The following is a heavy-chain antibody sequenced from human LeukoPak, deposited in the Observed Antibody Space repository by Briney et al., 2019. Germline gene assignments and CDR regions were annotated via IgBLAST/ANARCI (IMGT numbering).Heavy chain of an antibody. CDR3: ARDGPSFLYGDYVSISGDAFDI. CDR2: IWYDGSNK. Sequence: PGRSLRLSCAASGFTFSSYGMHWVRQAPGKGLEWVAVIWYDGSNKYYADSVKGRFTISRDNSKNTLYLQMNSLRAEDTAVYYCARDGPSFLYGDYVSISGDAFDIWGQGTMVTVST. CDR1: GFTFSSYG. V-gene: IGHV3-33*01. D-gene: IGHD4-17*01. J-gene: IGHJ3*02.